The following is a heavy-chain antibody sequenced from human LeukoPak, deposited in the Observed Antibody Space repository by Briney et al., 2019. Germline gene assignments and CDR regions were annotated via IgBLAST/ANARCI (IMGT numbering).Heavy chain of an antibody. CDR2: IYGGSSST. CDR1: GFSVSSNY. J-gene: IGHJ3*02. V-gene: IGHV3-53*01. CDR3: ARPHSGLASHALDI. Sequence: GGSLRLSCAASGFSVSSNYVSWVRQAPRKGLEWVSVIYGGSSSTYYVDSVKGRFTISRDNSKNTLYLQMNSLRAEDTAVYYCARPHSGLASHALDIWGQGTMVTVSS. D-gene: IGHD5-12*01.